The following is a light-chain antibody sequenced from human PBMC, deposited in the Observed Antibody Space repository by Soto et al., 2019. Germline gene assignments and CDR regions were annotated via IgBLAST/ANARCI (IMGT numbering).Light chain of an antibody. CDR2: DVS. J-gene: IGLJ1*01. Sequence: QSALTQPRSVSGSPGQSVSISCTGTSSDVGGYNYVSWYQQHPGKAPKLMIYDVSGRPSGVPYRFSGSKSGNTASLTISGLQAEDEADYYCCSYAGSYTGVFGTGTKLTVL. CDR3: CSYAGSYTGV. CDR1: SSDVGGYNY. V-gene: IGLV2-11*01.